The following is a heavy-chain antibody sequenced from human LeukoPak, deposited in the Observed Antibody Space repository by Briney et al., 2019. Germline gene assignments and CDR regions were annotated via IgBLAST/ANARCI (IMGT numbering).Heavy chain of an antibody. Sequence: GGSLRLSCAASGFTFSSNSMNWVRQAPGKGREWVSYISSTGGTIYYADSMKGRFTIPRDNAKNSLYLQMNSLRAEDTAVYYCARDTDLWFGPSGGDAFDIWGQGTMVTVSS. J-gene: IGHJ3*02. D-gene: IGHD3-10*01. CDR1: GFTFSSNS. CDR2: ISSTGGTI. V-gene: IGHV3-48*04. CDR3: ARDTDLWFGPSGGDAFDI.